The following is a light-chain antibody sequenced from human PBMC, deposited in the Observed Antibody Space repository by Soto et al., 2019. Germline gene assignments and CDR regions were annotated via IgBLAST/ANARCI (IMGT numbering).Light chain of an antibody. Sequence: DIQITQSPSSLSSSVGDRVAMTCRAIQSISSYLNWYQQKPGKAPKLLIYAASSLQSGVPSRFSGSGSGTDFTLTISSLQPEDFATYYCQQSYSTPKTFGQGTKVDIK. V-gene: IGKV1-39*01. CDR1: QSISSY. CDR3: QQSYSTPKT. J-gene: IGKJ1*01. CDR2: AAS.